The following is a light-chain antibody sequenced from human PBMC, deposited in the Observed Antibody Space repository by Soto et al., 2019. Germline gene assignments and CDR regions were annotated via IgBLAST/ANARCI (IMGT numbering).Light chain of an antibody. J-gene: IGLJ3*02. CDR2: EGT. CDR1: SSDIGTYDL. CDR3: GSYTSATTWV. Sequence: QSVLTQPASVSGSPGQSITISCTGTSSDIGTYDLVSWYQQHPGKAPRVMIYEGTKRPSGVSNRFSGSKSGNTASLTISGLQTEDEAEYYCGSYTSATTWVFGGGTKVTVL. V-gene: IGLV2-23*01.